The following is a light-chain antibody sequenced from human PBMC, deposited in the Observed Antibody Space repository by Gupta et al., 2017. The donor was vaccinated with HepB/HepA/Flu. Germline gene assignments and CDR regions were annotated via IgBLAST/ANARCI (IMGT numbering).Light chain of an antibody. Sequence: DIQMTQSPSSVSASVGDRVTITCRASQDIGNLLAWYQQIPGKAPKVLIHGASSLRSGVPSRFSGSGSGTYFTLTISSLQPEDSATYYCQKGNRFPLTFGGGTKVEI. CDR1: QDIGNL. CDR3: QKGNRFPLT. V-gene: IGKV1-12*01. J-gene: IGKJ4*01. CDR2: GAS.